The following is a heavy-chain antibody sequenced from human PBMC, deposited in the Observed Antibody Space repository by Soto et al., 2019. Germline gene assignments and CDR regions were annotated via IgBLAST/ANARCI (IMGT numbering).Heavy chain of an antibody. CDR2: ISPYNGNT. CDR3: ARDFGSGLSAPGAVFDY. Sequence: GASVKVSCKASGYFFTSYGITWVRQAPGQGLEWMGWISPYNGNTKYAQSFQGRVTMTTDTSTYTAYMELRSLRSDDPAVYYCARDFGSGLSAPGAVFDYWGQGTVVTVSS. CDR1: GYFFTSYG. V-gene: IGHV1-18*04. D-gene: IGHD3-3*01. J-gene: IGHJ4*02.